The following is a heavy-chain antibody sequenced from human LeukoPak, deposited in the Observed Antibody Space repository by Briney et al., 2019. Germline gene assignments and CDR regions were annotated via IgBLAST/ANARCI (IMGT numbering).Heavy chain of an antibody. CDR3: TRGLAVAEQSNDY. V-gene: IGHV3-73*01. D-gene: IGHD6-19*01. CDR1: GFTFSGSA. CDR2: IRSKANSYAT. J-gene: IGHJ4*02. Sequence: GGSLKLSCAASGFTFSGSAMHWVRQASGKGLEWVGRIRSKANSYATAYAASVKGRFTISRDDSKNTAYLQMNSLKTEDTAVYYCTRGLAVAEQSNDYWGQGTLVTVSS.